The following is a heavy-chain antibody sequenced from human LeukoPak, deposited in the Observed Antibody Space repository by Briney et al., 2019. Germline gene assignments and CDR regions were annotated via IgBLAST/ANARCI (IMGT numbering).Heavy chain of an antibody. CDR2: IYYSGST. D-gene: IGHD3-22*01. J-gene: IGHJ6*02. CDR3: ARAGSYYYDSSGYYYYYYGMDV. Sequence: SETLSLTCTVSGGSISSYYWSWIRQHPGKGLEWIGYIYYSGSTYYNPSLKSRVTISVDTSKNQFSLKLSSGTAADTAVYYCARAGSYYYDSSGYYYYYYGMDVWGQGTTVTDSS. V-gene: IGHV4-59*06. CDR1: GGSISSYY.